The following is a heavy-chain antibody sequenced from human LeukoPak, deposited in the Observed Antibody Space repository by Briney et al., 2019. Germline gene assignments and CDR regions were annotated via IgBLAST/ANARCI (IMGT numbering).Heavy chain of an antibody. J-gene: IGHJ6*03. CDR2: INPNSGGT. CDR1: GYTFTGYY. Sequence: VASVKVSCKASGYTFTGYYMHWVRQAPGQGLEWMGWINPNSGGTNYAQKFQGRVTMTRDTSISIAYMELSRLRSDDTAVYYCARDRGEVATLYYYYYMDVWGKGTTVTVSS. V-gene: IGHV1-2*02. D-gene: IGHD5-24*01. CDR3: ARDRGEVATLYYYYYMDV.